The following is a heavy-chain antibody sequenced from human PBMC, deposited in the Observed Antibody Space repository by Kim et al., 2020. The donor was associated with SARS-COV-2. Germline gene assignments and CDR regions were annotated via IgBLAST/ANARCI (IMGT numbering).Heavy chain of an antibody. D-gene: IGHD1-26*01. CDR3: ARVSTRSEWEPYNWFDP. V-gene: IGHV1-69*13. J-gene: IGHJ5*02. Sequence: SVKVSCKASGGTFSSYAISWVRQAPGQGLEWMGGIIPIFGTANYAQKFQGRVTITADESTSTAYMELSSLRSEDTAVYYCARVSTRSEWEPYNWFDPWGQGTLVTVSS. CDR1: GGTFSSYA. CDR2: IIPIFGTA.